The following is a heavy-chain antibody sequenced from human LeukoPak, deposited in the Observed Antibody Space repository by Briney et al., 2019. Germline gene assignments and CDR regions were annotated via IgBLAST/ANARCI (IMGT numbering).Heavy chain of an antibody. CDR3: AREVTYWFDP. CDR2: IYSSGSA. Sequence: SQTLSLTCTVSGGSITSVSYSWTWIRQPPGKGLEWLGYIYSSGSAYYNPSLKSRVTISVDTSKNHFSLRLTSVTAADTAVYYCAREVTYWFDPWGQGTLVTVSS. CDR1: GGSITSVSYS. J-gene: IGHJ5*02. V-gene: IGHV4-30-4*07. D-gene: IGHD5-18*01.